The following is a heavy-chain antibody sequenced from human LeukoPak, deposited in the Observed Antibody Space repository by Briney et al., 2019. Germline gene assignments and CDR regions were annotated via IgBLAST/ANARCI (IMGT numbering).Heavy chain of an antibody. J-gene: IGHJ4*02. CDR2: ISGSGGSI. CDR3: ARWGYYYGSGSFAF. D-gene: IGHD3-10*01. V-gene: IGHV3-48*02. CDR1: GFTFSSYS. Sequence: GGSLRLSCAASGFTFSSYSMNWVRQAPGKGLEWVSYISGSGGSIYYADSVKGRFTISRDNAKNSLYLQMNSLRDEDTAVYYCARWGYYYGSGSFAFWGQGTLVSVPS.